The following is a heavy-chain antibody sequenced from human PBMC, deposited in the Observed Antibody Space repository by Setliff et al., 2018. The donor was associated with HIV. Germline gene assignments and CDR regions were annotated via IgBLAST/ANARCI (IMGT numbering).Heavy chain of an antibody. V-gene: IGHV1-69*10. CDR1: GGTFSSYA. Sequence: ASVKVSCKASGGTFSSYAISWVRQAPGQGLEWMGGIIPILGIANYAQKFQGRVTITADKSTSTAYMELSSLRSEDTAVYYCARGSCSGGSCYHYYGMDVWGQGTTVTVSS. CDR2: IIPILGIA. D-gene: IGHD2-15*01. CDR3: ARGSCSGGSCYHYYGMDV. J-gene: IGHJ6*02.